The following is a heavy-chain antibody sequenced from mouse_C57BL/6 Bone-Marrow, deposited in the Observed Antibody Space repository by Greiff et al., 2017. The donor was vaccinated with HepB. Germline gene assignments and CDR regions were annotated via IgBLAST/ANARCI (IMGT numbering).Heavy chain of an antibody. CDR1: GFTFSDYY. D-gene: IGHD1-1*01. J-gene: IGHJ3*01. V-gene: IGHV5-12*01. CDR3: ARDYGSSYRLAY. CDR2: ISNGGGST. Sequence: EVKLVESGGGLVQPGGSLKLSCAASGFTFSDYYMYWVRQTPEKRLEWVAYISNGGGSTYYPDTVKGRFTISRDHAKNTLYLQMSRLKSEDTAMYYCARDYGSSYRLAYWGQGTLVTVSA.